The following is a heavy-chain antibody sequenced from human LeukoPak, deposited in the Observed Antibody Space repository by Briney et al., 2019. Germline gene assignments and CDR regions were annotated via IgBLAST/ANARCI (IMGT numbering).Heavy chain of an antibody. V-gene: IGHV4-59*08. CDR3: ARRIAVAGSSAFDI. J-gene: IGHJ3*02. Sequence: SETLSLTCTVSGGSISSYYWSWIRQPPGKGLEWIGYIYYSGSTNYNPSLKSRVAISVDTSKNQFSLKLSSVTAADTAVYYCARRIAVAGSSAFDIWGQGTMVIVSS. CDR2: IYYSGST. CDR1: GGSISSYY. D-gene: IGHD6-19*01.